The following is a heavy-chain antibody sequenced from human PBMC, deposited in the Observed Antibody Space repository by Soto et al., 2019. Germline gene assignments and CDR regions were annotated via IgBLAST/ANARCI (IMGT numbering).Heavy chain of an antibody. CDR2: ISGSGGST. CDR3: ANNPPGPMIGVYGMDV. D-gene: IGHD3-10*02. CDR1: GFTFSSYA. J-gene: IGHJ6*02. Sequence: GSLRLSCAASGFTFSSYAMSWVRQAPGKGLEWVSAISGSGGSTYYADSVKGRFTISRDNSKNTLYLQMNSLRAEDTAVYYFANNPPGPMIGVYGMDVWGQGTTVTVSS. V-gene: IGHV3-23*01.